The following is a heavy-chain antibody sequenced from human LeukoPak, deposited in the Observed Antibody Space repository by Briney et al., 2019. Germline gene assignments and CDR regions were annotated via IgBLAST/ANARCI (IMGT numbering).Heavy chain of an antibody. CDR2: IYHSGST. CDR3: ARGGVPYYYYYYMDV. CDR1: GGSISNTYW. D-gene: IGHD1-1*01. J-gene: IGHJ6*03. V-gene: IGHV4-4*02. Sequence: PSETLSLTCVVSGGSISNTYWWTWVRQPPGKGLEWIGEIYHSGSTNYNPSLKSRVTISVDTSKNQFSLKLSSVTAADTAVYYCARGGVPYYYYYYMDVWGKGTTVTVSS.